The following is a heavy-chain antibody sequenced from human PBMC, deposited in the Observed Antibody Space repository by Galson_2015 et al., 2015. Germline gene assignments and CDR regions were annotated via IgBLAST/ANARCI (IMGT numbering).Heavy chain of an antibody. V-gene: IGHV3-7*01. CDR3: ARDQPEWERYYYYYYMDV. J-gene: IGHJ6*03. CDR1: GFTFSSYW. CDR2: IKQDGSEK. Sequence: SLRLSCAASGFTFSSYWMSWVRRAPGKGLEWVANIKQDGSEKYYVDSVKGRFTISRDNAKNSLYLQVNSLRAEDTAVYYCARDQPEWERYYYYYYMDVWGKGTTVTVSS. D-gene: IGHD1-14*01.